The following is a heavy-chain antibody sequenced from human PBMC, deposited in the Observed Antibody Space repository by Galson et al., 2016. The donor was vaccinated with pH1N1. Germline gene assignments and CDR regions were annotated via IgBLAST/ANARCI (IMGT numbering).Heavy chain of an antibody. CDR3: ATELISDCWSAHYARFDY. J-gene: IGHJ4*02. Sequence: SLRLSCAASGFTFSNAWLTWVRQAPGKGLEWIGRIKTKTDGGTTDYAAPVKGRFTISRDDSKNTLYLQMNSLQTADTAVYYCATELISDCWSAHYARFDYGGEGTLVTVSS. CDR1: GFTFSNAW. D-gene: IGHD3-3*01. V-gene: IGHV3-15*01. CDR2: IKTKTDGGTT.